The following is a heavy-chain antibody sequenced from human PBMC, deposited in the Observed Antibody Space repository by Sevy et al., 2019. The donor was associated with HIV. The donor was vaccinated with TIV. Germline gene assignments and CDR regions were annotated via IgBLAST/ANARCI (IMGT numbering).Heavy chain of an antibody. J-gene: IGHJ5*02. CDR3: ARDPTYYDFWSGYYTGWFDP. CDR2: MKEDGSER. D-gene: IGHD3-3*01. Sequence: GGSLRLSCAASGFTFSSYWMSWVRQAPGKGLEWVATMKEDGSERNYVDSVKGRFTISRDNAKNSLYLQMNSLRAEDTAVYYCARDPTYYDFWSGYYTGWFDPWGQGTLVTVSS. V-gene: IGHV3-7*01. CDR1: GFTFSSYW.